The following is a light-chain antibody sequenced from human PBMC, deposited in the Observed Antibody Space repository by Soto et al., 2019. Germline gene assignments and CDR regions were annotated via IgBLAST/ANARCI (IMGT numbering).Light chain of an antibody. Sequence: QSVLTQPPSASGSPGQSVTISCTGTSSDVGGYNYVSWYQQHPGKAPKLMIYEVIKRPSGVPDRFSGSKSGNTASLTVSGLQAEDEADYYCTSYATSNIVLFGGGTKVTVL. V-gene: IGLV2-8*01. J-gene: IGLJ2*01. CDR2: EVI. CDR3: TSYATSNIVL. CDR1: SSDVGGYNY.